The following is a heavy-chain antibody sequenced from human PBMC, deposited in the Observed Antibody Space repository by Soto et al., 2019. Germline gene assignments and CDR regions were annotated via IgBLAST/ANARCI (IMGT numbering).Heavy chain of an antibody. J-gene: IGHJ3*02. CDR2: IIPIFGTA. D-gene: IGHD3-10*02. CDR3: ARNVLPPGAFDI. CDR1: GGTFSSYA. V-gene: IGHV1-69*01. Sequence: QVQLVQSGAEVKKPGSSVKVSCKASGGTFSSYAISWVRQAPGQGLEWMEGIIPIFGTANYAQKFQGRVTITADEGRSTAYMELSSLRSEDTAVYYCARNVLPPGAFDIWGQGTMVTVSS.